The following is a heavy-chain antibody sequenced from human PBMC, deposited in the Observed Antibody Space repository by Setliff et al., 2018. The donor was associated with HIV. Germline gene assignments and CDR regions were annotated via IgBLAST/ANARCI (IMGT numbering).Heavy chain of an antibody. Sequence: ASVKVSCKASGYRFTVFAIHWVRQAPGQRFEWMGWINAGTGNTKYSQKFQDRVTISRDIHANTAYMELSSLRSEDTAIYYCARSLREYSYGSPDYWGPGTLVTV. D-gene: IGHD5-18*01. CDR2: INAGTGNT. V-gene: IGHV1-3*01. J-gene: IGHJ4*02. CDR3: ARSLREYSYGSPDY. CDR1: GYRFTVFA.